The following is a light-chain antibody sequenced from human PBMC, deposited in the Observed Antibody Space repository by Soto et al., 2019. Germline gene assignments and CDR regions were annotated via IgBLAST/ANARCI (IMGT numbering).Light chain of an antibody. CDR2: AAS. J-gene: IGKJ5*01. CDR3: QQSYSTPIT. CDR1: QSISSY. V-gene: IGKV1-39*01. Sequence: DIQMTQSPASLSPSVRDRVTITCRASQSISSYLNWYQQKPGKAPKLLIYAASSLQSGVPSRFSGSGSGTDFTLTISSLQPEDFATYYCQQSYSTPITFGQGTRLEI.